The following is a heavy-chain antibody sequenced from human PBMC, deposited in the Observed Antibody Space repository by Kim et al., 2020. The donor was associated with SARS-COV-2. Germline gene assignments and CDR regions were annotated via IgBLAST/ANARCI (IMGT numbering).Heavy chain of an antibody. CDR2: VQYSGTT. D-gene: IGHD3-10*01. V-gene: IGHV4-31*03. J-gene: IGHJ4*01. CDR3: AGDSILSPGSRWY. CDR1: VDSISSGPYY. Sequence: SETLSLTCTVTVDSISSGPYYWTWIRQRPGKGLEWIGNVQYSGTTSYNPSLESRTSISVDMSKNHFSLNLRSLTAADTAVYYCAGDSILSPGSRWYWGQG.